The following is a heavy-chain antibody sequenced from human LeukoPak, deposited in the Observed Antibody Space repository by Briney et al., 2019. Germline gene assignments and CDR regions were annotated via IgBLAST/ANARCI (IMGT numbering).Heavy chain of an antibody. CDR3: AKDLGWNYLAYYYYGMDV. J-gene: IGHJ6*02. V-gene: IGHV3-23*01. Sequence: PGGSLRLSCAASGFTFSSYAMSWVRQAPGKGLEWVSAISGSGGSTYYADSVKGRFTISRDNSKNTLYLQVNSLRAEDTAVYYCAKDLGWNYLAYYYYGMDVWGQGTTVTVSS. CDR1: GFTFSSYA. D-gene: IGHD1-7*01. CDR2: ISGSGGST.